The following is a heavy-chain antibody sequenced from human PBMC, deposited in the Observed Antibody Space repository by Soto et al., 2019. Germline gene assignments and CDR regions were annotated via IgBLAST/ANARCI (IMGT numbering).Heavy chain of an antibody. D-gene: IGHD3-10*01. CDR3: ARIYYGSGSYVRWFDP. Sequence: QVPLVQSGAEVKKPGASVKVSCKASGYTFTSYGISWVRQAPGQGLEWMGWISAYNGNTNYAQKLQGRVTMTTDTSTSTAYRELRSLRSDDTAVYYCARIYYGSGSYVRWFDPWGRGTLVTVSS. V-gene: IGHV1-18*01. J-gene: IGHJ5*02. CDR1: GYTFTSYG. CDR2: ISAYNGNT.